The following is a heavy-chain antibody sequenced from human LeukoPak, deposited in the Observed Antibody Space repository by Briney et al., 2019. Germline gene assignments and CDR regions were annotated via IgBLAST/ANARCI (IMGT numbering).Heavy chain of an antibody. D-gene: IGHD3-3*01. CDR3: ARSSYYDFWSGYQPLFDY. J-gene: IGHJ4*02. CDR2: INSDGSST. Sequence: PGGSLRLSCAASGFTFSSYWMHWVRQAPGKGLVWVSRINSDGSSTSYADSVKGRFTIFRDNAKNTLYLQMNSLRAEDTAVYYCARSSYYDFWSGYQPLFDYWGQGTLVTVSS. CDR1: GFTFSSYW. V-gene: IGHV3-74*01.